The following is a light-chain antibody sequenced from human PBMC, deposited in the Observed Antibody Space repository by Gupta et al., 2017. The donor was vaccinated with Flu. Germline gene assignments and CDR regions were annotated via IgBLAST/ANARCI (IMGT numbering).Light chain of an antibody. CDR3: QQHSNWLSIT. J-gene: IGKJ5*01. Sequence: EIVFTQSPATLSLSPGERATLSCRASQSVRSYLAWYQQKPGQAPRLLIYDASNRPTGIPARFSGSGVGTDVTLTISSREQEDFAVYYCQQHSNWLSITFGQGTLLEIK. CDR1: QSVRSY. V-gene: IGKV3-11*01. CDR2: DAS.